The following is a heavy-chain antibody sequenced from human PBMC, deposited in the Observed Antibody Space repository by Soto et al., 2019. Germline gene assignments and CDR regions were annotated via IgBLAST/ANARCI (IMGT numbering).Heavy chain of an antibody. J-gene: IGHJ4*02. CDR3: ATTSSGYYSTFDY. D-gene: IGHD3-22*01. CDR1: GYSLSKLS. CDR2: FDPEDGET. V-gene: IGHV1-24*01. Sequence: ASVKVSCKVSGYSLSKLSMHWVRQAPGKGLEWMGGFDPEDGETIYAQKFQGRVTMTEDTSTDTAYMELSSLRSEDTAVYYCATTSSGYYSTFDYWGQGTLFTVSS.